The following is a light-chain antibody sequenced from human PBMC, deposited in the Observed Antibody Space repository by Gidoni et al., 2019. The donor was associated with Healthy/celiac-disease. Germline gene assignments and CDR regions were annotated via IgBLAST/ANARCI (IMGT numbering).Light chain of an antibody. J-gene: IGKJ1*01. Sequence: DIQRTQSPSSLSASVGDRVTITCRASQSIRSYLNWYQQKPGKAPKLLIYAASSLQSGVPSRFSGGGSGTDFTLTISSLQPEDFATYYCQQSYSTPPWTFGQGTKVEIK. V-gene: IGKV1-39*01. CDR1: QSIRSY. CDR3: QQSYSTPPWT. CDR2: AAS.